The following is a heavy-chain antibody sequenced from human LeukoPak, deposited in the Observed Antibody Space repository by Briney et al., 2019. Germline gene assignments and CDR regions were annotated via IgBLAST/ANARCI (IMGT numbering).Heavy chain of an antibody. D-gene: IGHD3-22*01. V-gene: IGHV1-2*02. Sequence: GASVKVSCKASGYTFTGYYMHWVRQAPGQGLEWMGWINPNSGGINYAQKFQGRVTMTRDTSISTAYMELSRLRSDDTAVYYCARDRYYYDSSGYLDYWGQGTLVTVSS. CDR3: ARDRYYYDSSGYLDY. CDR1: GYTFTGYY. CDR2: INPNSGGI. J-gene: IGHJ4*02.